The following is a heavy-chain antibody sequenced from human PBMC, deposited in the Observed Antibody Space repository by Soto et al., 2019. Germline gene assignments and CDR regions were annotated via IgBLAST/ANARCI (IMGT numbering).Heavy chain of an antibody. V-gene: IGHV3-48*03. D-gene: IGHD2-15*01. CDR3: ARDGIVRGFDP. CDR1: GFTFSSYE. Sequence: EVQLVESGGGLVQPGGSLRLSCAASGFTFSSYEMNWVRQAPGKGLEWLACINTGGGTIYYADSVKGRFTISRDNAKNSLYLQMDSLRAEDTAVYYYARDGIVRGFDPWGQGTLVTVSS. CDR2: INTGGGTI. J-gene: IGHJ5*02.